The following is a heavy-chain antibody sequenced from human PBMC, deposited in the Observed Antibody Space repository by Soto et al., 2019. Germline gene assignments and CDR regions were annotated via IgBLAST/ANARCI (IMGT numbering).Heavy chain of an antibody. CDR3: ARGTVAPGLDY. CDR1: GFTFSEYW. V-gene: IGHV3-7*01. Sequence: EVQLVESGGGLVQAGGSLRLSCAASGFTFSEYWVNWVRQTPGKGLEWVANIKGDGSEKYYVDSLKGRFTISRDNAKNSLYLQLNSLRAEDTAVYYCARGTVAPGLDYWGQGTLVTVSS. D-gene: IGHD4-17*01. CDR2: IKGDGSEK. J-gene: IGHJ4*02.